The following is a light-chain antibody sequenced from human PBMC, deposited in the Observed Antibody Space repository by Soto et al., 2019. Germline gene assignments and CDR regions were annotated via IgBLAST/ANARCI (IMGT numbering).Light chain of an antibody. CDR3: LHPNSYPWT. CDR2: AAS. V-gene: IGKV1-17*01. J-gene: IGKJ1*01. CDR1: QGIRND. Sequence: DIQMTQSPSSLSASVGDRVTITCRASQGIRNDLGWYRQKPGKAPKRLIYAASSLQSGVPSSFSDSRSGREIALTISILQPEDFATYYGLHPNSYPWTVGQGTNVDIK.